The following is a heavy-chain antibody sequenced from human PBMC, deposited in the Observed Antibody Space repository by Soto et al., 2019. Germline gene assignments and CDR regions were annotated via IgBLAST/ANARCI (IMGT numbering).Heavy chain of an antibody. Sequence: SETLSLTCAVYGGSFNGYYWTWIRQPPGKGLEWIGEIKHSGSTNYNPSLKSRVTISVDTSKNQFSLNLTSVTAADTAAYYCARGTFRGYSYGYYFDYWGQGALVSVSS. CDR1: GGSFNGYY. CDR3: ARGTFRGYSYGYYFDY. J-gene: IGHJ4*02. CDR2: IKHSGST. V-gene: IGHV4-34*01. D-gene: IGHD5-18*01.